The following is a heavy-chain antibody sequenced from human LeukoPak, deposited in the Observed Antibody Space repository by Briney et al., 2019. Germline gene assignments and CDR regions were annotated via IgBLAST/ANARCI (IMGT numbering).Heavy chain of an antibody. D-gene: IGHD3-9*01. Sequence: GGSLRLSCAASGFTFSTYAMHWVRQIPGKGLEWVAIISNDGTTKNYAESVKGRFTISRDNSKNTLYLQMNTLRPEDTAVYYCAKDLRYLDWLYNFDYWGQGTLVTVSS. J-gene: IGHJ4*02. V-gene: IGHV3-30*04. CDR2: ISNDGTTK. CDR1: GFTFSTYA. CDR3: AKDLRYLDWLYNFDY.